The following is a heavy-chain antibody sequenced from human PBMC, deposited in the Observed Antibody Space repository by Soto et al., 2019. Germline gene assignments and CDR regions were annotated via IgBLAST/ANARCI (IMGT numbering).Heavy chain of an antibody. J-gene: IGHJ5*02. CDR2: IYSGGYT. Sequence: GGSLRLSCAVSGFTVSNNYMSWVRQAPGKGLEGVSVIYSGGYTAYGDSVKGRFTISRDNAKNSLHLQMSTLGAEDSAFYYCAKDTRPSLYTSSWFDHWGQGALVTVSS. CDR3: AKDTRPSLYTSSWFDH. D-gene: IGHD6-13*01. V-gene: IGHV3-53*05. CDR1: GFTVSNNY.